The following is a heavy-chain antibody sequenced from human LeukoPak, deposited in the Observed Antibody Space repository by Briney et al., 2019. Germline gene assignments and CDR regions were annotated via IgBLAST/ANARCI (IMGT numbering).Heavy chain of an antibody. CDR2: IYSGGST. D-gene: IGHD3-22*01. V-gene: IGHV3-66*01. CDR3: ARIVVVAGFDP. Sequence: PSETLSLTCTVSGDSISTSNSYWGWIRQPPGKGLEWVSVIYSGGSTYYADSVKGRFTISRDNSKNTLYLHMNSLRAEDTAVYYCARIVVVAGFDPWGQGTLVTVSS. CDR1: GDSISTSNSY. J-gene: IGHJ5*02.